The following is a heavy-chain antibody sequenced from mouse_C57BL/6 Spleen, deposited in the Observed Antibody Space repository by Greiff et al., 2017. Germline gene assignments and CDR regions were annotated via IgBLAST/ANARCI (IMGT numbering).Heavy chain of an antibody. Sequence: QVQLQQPGTELVKPGASVKLSCKASGYTFTSYWMHWVKQRPGQGLEWIGNINPSNGGTNYNAKFKSKATLTVDKSSSTAYLQLSSLTSEDSAVYYSSREPITTVSMDYWGQGTSVTVSS. CDR1: GYTFTSYW. CDR2: INPSNGGT. D-gene: IGHD1-1*01. V-gene: IGHV1-53*01. J-gene: IGHJ4*01. CDR3: SREPITTVSMDY.